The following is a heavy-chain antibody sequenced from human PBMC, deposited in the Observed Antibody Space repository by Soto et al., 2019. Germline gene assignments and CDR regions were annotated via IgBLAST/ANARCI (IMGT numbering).Heavy chain of an antibody. J-gene: IGHJ4*02. CDR1: GLTFTSSS. V-gene: IGHV3-30-3*01. D-gene: IGHD4-17*01. CDR3: ARRLATTVSALGY. Sequence: QVQLVQSGGGVVQAGNSLRLSCTASGLTFTSSSFHWVRQAPGKGLEWVAVISENGDRQYSTESVRGRFLISRDSSKNTVDLQMDSLRPEDTGVYFCARRLATTVSALGYWGQGALVTVS. CDR2: ISENGDRQ.